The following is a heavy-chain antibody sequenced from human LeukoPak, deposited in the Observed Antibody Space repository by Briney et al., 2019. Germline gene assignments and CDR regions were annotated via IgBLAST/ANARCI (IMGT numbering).Heavy chain of an antibody. CDR2: ISGSGGST. D-gene: IGHD3-10*01. Sequence: GGSLRLSCAASGFTFSTYSMNWVRQAPGKGLEWVSAISGSGGSTYYADSVKGRFTISRGNSKNTLYLQMNSLRAEDTAVYYCARVVPPTDYGSGSYFWDPYYFDYWGQGTLVTVSS. CDR3: ARVVPPTDYGSGSYFWDPYYFDY. V-gene: IGHV3-23*01. CDR1: GFTFSTYS. J-gene: IGHJ4*02.